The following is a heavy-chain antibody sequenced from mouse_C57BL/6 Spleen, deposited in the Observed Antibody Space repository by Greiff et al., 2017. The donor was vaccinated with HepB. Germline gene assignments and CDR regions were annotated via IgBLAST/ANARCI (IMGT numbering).Heavy chain of an antibody. Sequence: EVKLQESGGGLVKPGGSLKLSCAASGFTFSSYAMSWVRQTPEKRLEWVATISDGGSYTYYPDNVKGRFTISRDNAKNNLYLQMSLLKSEDTAMYYCAREDGNYVEFAYWGQGTLVTVSA. V-gene: IGHV5-4*01. D-gene: IGHD2-1*01. CDR2: ISDGGSYT. J-gene: IGHJ3*01. CDR3: AREDGNYVEFAY. CDR1: GFTFSSYA.